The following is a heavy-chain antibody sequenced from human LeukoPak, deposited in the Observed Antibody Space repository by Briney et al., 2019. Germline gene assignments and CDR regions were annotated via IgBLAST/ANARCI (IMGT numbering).Heavy chain of an antibody. V-gene: IGHV3-33*01. Sequence: GPSLRISCSASGFTFGSYGMHWVRQAQGKGMEWVAVIWYDGINKYYADSVKGRFTISRDNSKNTLYLQMNSLRAEDTAVYYCARDRRVRRDGYNEIYFDYWGQGTLVTVSS. CDR3: ARDRRVRRDGYNEIYFDY. CDR1: GFTFGSYG. J-gene: IGHJ4*02. CDR2: IWYDGINK. D-gene: IGHD5-24*01.